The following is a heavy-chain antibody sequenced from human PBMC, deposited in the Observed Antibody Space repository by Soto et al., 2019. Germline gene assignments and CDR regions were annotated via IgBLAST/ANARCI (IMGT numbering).Heavy chain of an antibody. V-gene: IGHV1-18*01. J-gene: IGHJ3*02. D-gene: IGHD3-16*01. CDR3: ARVRLYDYVDPHDAFDI. CDR2: ISAYNGNT. CDR1: GYTFTSYG. Sequence: QVQLVQSGAEVKKPGASVKVSCKASGYTFTSYGISWVRQAPGQGLEWMGWISAYNGNTNYAQKLQGRVTITTDTSTSTAYMELRSLRSDDTAVYYCARVRLYDYVDPHDAFDIWGQGTMVTVSS.